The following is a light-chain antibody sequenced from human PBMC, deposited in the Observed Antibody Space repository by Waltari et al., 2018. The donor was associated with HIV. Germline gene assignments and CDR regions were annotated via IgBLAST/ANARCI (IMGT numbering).Light chain of an antibody. Sequence: IQMTQSPSILPASVGDRTTITCRASQNVDSWLSWYQQRPGRAPKLLIYKASTLEYGVPARFTGSGSGTNFTLTSNSLHPDDFATYYCQQYNSDFYTFGQGTRLDLK. CDR2: KAS. CDR3: QQYNSDFYT. CDR1: QNVDSW. J-gene: IGKJ2*01. V-gene: IGKV1-5*03.